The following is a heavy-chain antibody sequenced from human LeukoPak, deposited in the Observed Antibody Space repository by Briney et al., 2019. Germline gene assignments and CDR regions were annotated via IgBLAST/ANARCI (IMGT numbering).Heavy chain of an antibody. J-gene: IGHJ5*02. CDR2: IIPILGIA. CDR1: GGTFSSYA. CDR3: ARGVLPAAELNWFDP. Sequence: GSSVKVSCKASGGTFSSYAISWVRQAPGQGLEWMGRIIPILGIANYAQKFQGRVTITADKSTSTAYMELSSLRSEDTAVYYCARGVLPAAELNWFDPWGQGTLVTVSS. V-gene: IGHV1-69*04. D-gene: IGHD2-2*01.